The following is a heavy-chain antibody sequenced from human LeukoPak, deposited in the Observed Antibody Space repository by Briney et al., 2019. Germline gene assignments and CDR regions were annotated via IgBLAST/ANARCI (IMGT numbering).Heavy chain of an antibody. V-gene: IGHV3-23*01. Sequence: GGSLILSCVASGFTFSNNAASWFRQAPGKGLEWVSTVGRGGGDTYYADSVRGRFTISKDSSKNTLQMNSLSADDTAMYYCVKHSGGVYGNSDYWGQGILVTVSS. CDR1: GFTFSNNA. CDR2: VGRGGGDT. J-gene: IGHJ4*02. D-gene: IGHD1-1*01. CDR3: VKHSGGVYGNSDY.